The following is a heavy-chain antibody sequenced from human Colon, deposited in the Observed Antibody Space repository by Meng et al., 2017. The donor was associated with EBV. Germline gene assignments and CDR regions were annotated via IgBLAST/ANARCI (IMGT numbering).Heavy chain of an antibody. Sequence: QVQLNQWGPGLLKSSETLSPTCDRYGGSFSGYSWNWIRQSPVKGLEWSGEINQSGSATYNPSLKSRVTISLDTSKNQFSLKLSSVTAADTAVYYCARGRGARLTLYSSFDYWGQGTLVTVSS. D-gene: IGHD2-2*02. CDR2: INQSGSA. V-gene: IGHV4-34*01. CDR3: ARGRGARLTLYSSFDY. J-gene: IGHJ4*02. CDR1: GGSFSGYS.